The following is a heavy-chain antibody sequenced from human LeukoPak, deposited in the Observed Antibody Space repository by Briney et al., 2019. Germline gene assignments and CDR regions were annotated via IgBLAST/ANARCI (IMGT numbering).Heavy chain of an antibody. CDR3: ARLLWFGELSNWFDP. D-gene: IGHD3-10*01. J-gene: IGHJ5*02. V-gene: IGHV4-4*02. Sequence: PSGTLSLTCAVSGGSISSSNWWSWVRQPPGKGLEWIGEIYHSGSTNYNPSLKSRVTISVDRSKNQFSLKLSSVTAADTAVYYCARLLWFGELSNWFDPWGQGTLVTVSS. CDR1: GGSISSSNW. CDR2: IYHSGST.